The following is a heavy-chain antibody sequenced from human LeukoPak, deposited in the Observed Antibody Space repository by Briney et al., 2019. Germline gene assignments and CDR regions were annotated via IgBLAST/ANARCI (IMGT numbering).Heavy chain of an antibody. D-gene: IGHD2-15*01. Sequence: PGDSLRLSCAPSGFTFSAYSLSWVRQAPGKGLEWAAKIKKDGSEKDYVDSVKGRFTISRDNDKGSLYLQLNSLRVEDTAIYYCARGFQSGGSPVWGQGTLVTVSS. CDR1: GFTFSAYS. J-gene: IGHJ4*02. V-gene: IGHV3-7*01. CDR3: ARGFQSGGSPV. CDR2: IKKDGSEK.